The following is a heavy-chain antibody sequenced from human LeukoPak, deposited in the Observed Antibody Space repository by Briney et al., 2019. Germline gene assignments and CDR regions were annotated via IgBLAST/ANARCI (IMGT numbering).Heavy chain of an antibody. D-gene: IGHD6-19*01. CDR3: ARRVAVAGKQFHDY. Sequence: SETLSLTCTVSGDSISNYYWSWIRQPPGKGLEWIGYFYYTGSTNYNPSLKSRVTISVDTSKNQFSLKLSSVTAADTAVYYCARRVAVAGKQFHDYWGQGTLVTVSS. J-gene: IGHJ4*02. V-gene: IGHV4-59*01. CDR1: GDSISNYY. CDR2: FYYTGST.